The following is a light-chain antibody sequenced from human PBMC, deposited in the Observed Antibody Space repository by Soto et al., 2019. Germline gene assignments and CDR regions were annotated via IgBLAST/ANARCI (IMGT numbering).Light chain of an antibody. Sequence: DIQMTQSPSSLSASAGDIVTITCRASHGTSNYLAWYQQKSGKVPKLLIYAAYTLPSGVPSRFSGRGSGTDFTITISSQQPEDVATYYCQKYNSAPFTFGPGTKVDIK. J-gene: IGKJ3*01. V-gene: IGKV1-27*01. CDR1: HGTSNY. CDR2: AAY. CDR3: QKYNSAPFT.